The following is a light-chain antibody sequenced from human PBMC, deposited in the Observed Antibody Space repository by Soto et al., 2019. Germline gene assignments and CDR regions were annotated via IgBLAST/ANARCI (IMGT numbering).Light chain of an antibody. CDR2: GAS. CDR1: QSVSSXY. CDR3: QQYGSSPWT. Sequence: EIVLTQSPGTLSLSPGERATLSCRASQSVSSXYLAWDQQKPGQAPRPLIYGASSRATGIPDRFSGSGAGTDFTLTISXXESEDFAVYYCQQYGSSPWTFGQGTKVEIK. J-gene: IGKJ1*01. V-gene: IGKV3-20*01.